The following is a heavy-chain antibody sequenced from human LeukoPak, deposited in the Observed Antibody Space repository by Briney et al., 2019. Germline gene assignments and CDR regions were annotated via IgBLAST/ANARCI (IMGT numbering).Heavy chain of an antibody. V-gene: IGHV4-61*01. Sequence: SETLSLTCTVSGGSVSSGRYYWTWIRRPPGKGLEWIGYIYSTGITNYNPSLKSRVTISLDTSKSQFSLKLSSVTAADSAVYYCASGSYYNYYFDSWGQGTLVTVSS. CDR3: ASGSYYNYYFDS. CDR1: GGSVSSGRYY. D-gene: IGHD1-26*01. CDR2: IYSTGIT. J-gene: IGHJ4*02.